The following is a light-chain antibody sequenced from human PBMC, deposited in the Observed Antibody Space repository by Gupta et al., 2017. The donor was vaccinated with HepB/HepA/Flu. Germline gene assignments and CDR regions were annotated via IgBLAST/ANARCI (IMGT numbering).Light chain of an antibody. CDR2: GAS. J-gene: IGKJ2*01. CDR3: QQSFSTPYT. V-gene: IGKV1-39*01. CDR1: QSVATY. Sequence: DIQMPQHPPSISASVGDRVTITCRAGQSVATYLHWYQQETGKAPKLLIYGASTLQSGVPPRFSGSGSGTDFTLTISSLQPEDFAIYYCQQSFSTPYTFGQGTKLEIK.